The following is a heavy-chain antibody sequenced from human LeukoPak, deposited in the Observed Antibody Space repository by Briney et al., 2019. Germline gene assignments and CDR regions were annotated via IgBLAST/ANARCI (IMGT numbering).Heavy chain of an antibody. D-gene: IGHD5-18*01. J-gene: IGHJ4*02. CDR1: GGSISSYY. V-gene: IGHV4-59*01. CDR3: ARADTAMAEPFDY. Sequence: PSETLSLTCTASGGSISSYYWSWIRQPPGKGLEWIGYIYYSGSTNYNPSLKSRVTISVDTSKNQFSLKLSSVTAADTAVYYCARADTAMAEPFDYWGQGTLVTVSS. CDR2: IYYSGST.